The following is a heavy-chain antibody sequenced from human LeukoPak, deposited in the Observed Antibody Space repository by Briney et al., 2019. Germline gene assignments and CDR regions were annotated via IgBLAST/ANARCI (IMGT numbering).Heavy chain of an antibody. CDR3: ARVGYCSGGSCFYYYYGMDV. V-gene: IGHV3-21*01. CDR2: ISSSSDYI. CDR1: GFTFSSYS. J-gene: IGHJ6*02. D-gene: IGHD2-15*01. Sequence: KPGGSLRLSCAASGFTFSSYSMNWVRQAPGKGLEWVSSISSSSDYIYYADSVKGRFTISRDNAKNSLYLQTNSLRAEDTAVYYCARVGYCSGGSCFYYYYGMDVWGQGTTVTVSS.